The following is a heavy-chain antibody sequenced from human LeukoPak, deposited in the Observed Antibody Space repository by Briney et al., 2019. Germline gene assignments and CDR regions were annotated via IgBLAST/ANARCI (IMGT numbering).Heavy chain of an antibody. V-gene: IGHV1-2*02. CDR3: ARDWVIVGPSDAFDI. CDR2: INPNSGGT. Sequence: GSVKVSCKTSGYTFSGYYMNWVRQAPGQGLEWMGWINPNSGGTNSAQKFQGRVTMTRDTSISTAYMELSRLRSDDTAVYYCARDWVIVGPSDAFDIWGQGTMLTVSS. CDR1: GYTFSGYY. J-gene: IGHJ3*02. D-gene: IGHD3-22*01.